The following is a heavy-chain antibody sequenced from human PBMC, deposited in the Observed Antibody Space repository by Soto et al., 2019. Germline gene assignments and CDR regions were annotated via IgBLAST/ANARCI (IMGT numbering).Heavy chain of an antibody. V-gene: IGHV3-11*06. CDR1: GFTFSDYY. CDR3: ARGHYDFWSGYSRGPIDY. Sequence: GGSLRLSCAASGFTFSDYYMSWIRQAPGKGLEWVSYISSSSSYTNHADSVKGRFTISRDNAKNSLYLQMNSLRAEDTAVYYCARGHYDFWSGYSRGPIDYWGQGTLVTVSS. J-gene: IGHJ4*02. D-gene: IGHD3-3*01. CDR2: ISSSSSYT.